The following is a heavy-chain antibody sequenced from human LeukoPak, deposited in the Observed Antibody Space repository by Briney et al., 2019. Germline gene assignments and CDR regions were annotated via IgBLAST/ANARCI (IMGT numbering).Heavy chain of an antibody. CDR1: GYSITSGYY. V-gene: IGHV4-38-2*02. CDR2: IYHSGRA. Sequence: SETLSLTCTVSGYSITSGYYWAWIRQPPGKGLEWIGNIYHSGRAFYKSSLKSRVTMSVETSKNQFSLNLTSVTAADTAVYFRARVSAHGICDSWGRGTLVTVSS. D-gene: IGHD3-3*01. CDR3: ARVSAHGICDS. J-gene: IGHJ4*02.